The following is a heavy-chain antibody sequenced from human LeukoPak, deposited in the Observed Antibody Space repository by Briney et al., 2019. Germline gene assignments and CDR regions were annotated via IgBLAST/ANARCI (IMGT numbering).Heavy chain of an antibody. J-gene: IGHJ4*02. CDR1: GDSISTSNSY. V-gene: IGHV4-39*01. D-gene: IGHD3-3*01. CDR2: IYYSGNT. CDR3: ARQTGVGLFILP. Sequence: SETLSLTCAVSGDSISTSNSYWGWIRRPPGKGLEWVGSIYYSGNTYYNPSLKSRVTISVDTSKNQFSLKLTSVTAADTAVYYCARQTGVGLFILPGGQGTLVTVSS.